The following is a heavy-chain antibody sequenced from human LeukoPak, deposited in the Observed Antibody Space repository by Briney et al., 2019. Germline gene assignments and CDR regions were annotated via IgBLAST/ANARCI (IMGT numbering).Heavy chain of an antibody. V-gene: IGHV4-39*01. D-gene: IGHD6-19*01. CDR2: FYYSGNT. CDR1: GGSISSSSYY. J-gene: IGHJ4*02. CDR3: ARTAGIAVAGSRQYFDY. Sequence: SETLSLTCSVSGGSISSSSYYWGWIRQPPGKGLEWIGSFYYSGNTYYNPSLKSRVTISVDTSKNEFSLKLRSVTAADTAVYYCARTAGIAVAGSRQYFDYWGQGTLVTVSS.